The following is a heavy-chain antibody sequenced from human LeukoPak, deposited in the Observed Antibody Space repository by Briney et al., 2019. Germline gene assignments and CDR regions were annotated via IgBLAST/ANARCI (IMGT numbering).Heavy chain of an antibody. J-gene: IGHJ6*02. CDR2: IYYSGST. Sequence: SETLSLTCTVSGGSISSYYWSWIRQPPGKGLEWIGYIYYSGSTNYNPSLKSRVTMSVDTSKNQFSLKLSSVTAADTAVYYCARHLGYGDYNYYYGMDVWGQGTTVTVSS. D-gene: IGHD4-17*01. V-gene: IGHV4-59*08. CDR3: ARHLGYGDYNYYYGMDV. CDR1: GGSISSYY.